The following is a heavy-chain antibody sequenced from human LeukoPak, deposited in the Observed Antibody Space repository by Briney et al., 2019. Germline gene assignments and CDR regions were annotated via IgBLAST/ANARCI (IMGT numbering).Heavy chain of an antibody. Sequence: GGSLRLSCAASGFTFSRYAMNWVRQAPGKGLEWVSYINTDSSDIHYADSVEGRFTISRDNARNTLYLQLSNLRAEDSAVYYCARDTFQPGLIDSWGQGTLVTVSS. V-gene: IGHV3-21*05. CDR1: GFTFSRYA. J-gene: IGHJ4*02. D-gene: IGHD2-2*01. CDR3: ARDTFQPGLIDS. CDR2: INTDSSDI.